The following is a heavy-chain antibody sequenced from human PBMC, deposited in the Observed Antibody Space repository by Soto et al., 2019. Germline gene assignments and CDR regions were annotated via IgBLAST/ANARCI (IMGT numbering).Heavy chain of an antibody. CDR3: ARDNHDPTRYSATYYVWFDP. D-gene: IGHD1-26*01. CDR1: GYSFSSYG. J-gene: IGHJ5*02. V-gene: IGHV1-18*01. CDR2: ISPNNGKT. Sequence: QVQLVQSGAEVKKPGASVKVSCKASGYSFSSYGISWVRQAPGQGLEWMGWISPNNGKTEYAQKFQGRVTMTTDTSTSTAYMELRSLRSDVTAVYYCARDNHDPTRYSATYYVWFDPWGQGTLVTVSS.